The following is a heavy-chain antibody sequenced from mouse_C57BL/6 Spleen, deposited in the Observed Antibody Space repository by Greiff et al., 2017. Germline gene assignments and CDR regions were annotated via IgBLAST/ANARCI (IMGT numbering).Heavy chain of an antibody. V-gene: IGHV5-9-1*02. CDR2: ISSGGDYI. CDR1: GFTFSSYA. Sequence: EVKLMESGEGLVKPGGSLKLSCAASGFTFSSYAMSWVRQTPEKRLEWVAYISSGGDYIYYADTVKGRFTISRDNTRNTLYLQMSSLKSEDTAMCYCTRALIAAVVGPYCAMDYWGQGASVTVSS. D-gene: IGHD1-1*01. J-gene: IGHJ4*01. CDR3: TRALIAAVVGPYCAMDY.